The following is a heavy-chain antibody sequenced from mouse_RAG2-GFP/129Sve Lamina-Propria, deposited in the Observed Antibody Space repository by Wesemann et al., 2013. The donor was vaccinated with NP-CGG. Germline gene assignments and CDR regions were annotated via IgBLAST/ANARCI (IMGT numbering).Heavy chain of an antibody. Sequence: EMVLEWVATISDGGSYTYYPDNVKGRFTISRDNAKNNLYLQMSHLKSEDTAMYYCARGGGKLGAFDYWGQGTTLTVSS. J-gene: IGHJ2*01. D-gene: IGHD4-1*01. V-gene: IGHV5-4*03. CDR2: ISDGGSYT. CDR3: ARGGGKLGAFDY.